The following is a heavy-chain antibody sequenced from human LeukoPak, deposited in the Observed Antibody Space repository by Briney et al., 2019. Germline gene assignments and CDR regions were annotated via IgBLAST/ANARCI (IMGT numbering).Heavy chain of an antibody. V-gene: IGHV4-59*01. Sequence: SETLSLTCTVSGGSISSYYWSWIRQPPGKGLEWIGYIYYSGSTNYNPSLKSRVTISVDTSKNQFSLKLSSVTAADTAVYYCAREGHHYYGSGSYYTHFDYWGQGTLVTVSS. J-gene: IGHJ4*02. D-gene: IGHD3-10*01. CDR3: AREGHHYYGSGSYYTHFDY. CDR1: GGSISSYY. CDR2: IYYSGST.